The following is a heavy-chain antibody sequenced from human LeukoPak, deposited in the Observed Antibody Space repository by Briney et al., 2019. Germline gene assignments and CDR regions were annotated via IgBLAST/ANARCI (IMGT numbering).Heavy chain of an antibody. V-gene: IGHV2-5*02. J-gene: IGHJ4*02. CDR1: GFSLSTSGVG. CDR2: IYWDDDK. Sequence: SGPTLVNPTQTLTLTCTFSGFSLSTSGVGVGWIRQPPGKALEWLALIYWDDDKRYSPSLRSRLTITKDTSKNQVVLTMTNMDSVDTATYYCAHLTTVTMYFDYWGQGTLVTVSS. D-gene: IGHD4-17*01. CDR3: AHLTTVTMYFDY.